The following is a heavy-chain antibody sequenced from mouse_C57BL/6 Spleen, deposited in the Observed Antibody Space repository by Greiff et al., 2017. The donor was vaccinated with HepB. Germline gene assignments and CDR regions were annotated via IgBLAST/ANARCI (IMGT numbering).Heavy chain of an antibody. CDR3: ARIKKIVATYFDY. J-gene: IGHJ2*01. Sequence: VQLQQSGAELVKAGVSVKMSCKASGYTFTSYWMHWVKQRLGQGLEWFAETNPTNGRTYYNEKFKSKATLTVDKSSSTAYMLLSGPTFEDSAVYYCARIKKIVATYFDYWGQGITLTVSS. CDR2: TNPTNGRT. V-gene: IGHV1S81*02. D-gene: IGHD1-1*01. CDR1: GYTFTSYW.